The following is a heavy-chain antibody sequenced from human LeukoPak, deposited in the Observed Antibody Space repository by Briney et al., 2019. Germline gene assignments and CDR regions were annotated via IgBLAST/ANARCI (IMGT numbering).Heavy chain of an antibody. CDR3: ARAPHFFDSSGSRYYFDY. CDR1: GGSIRSTTYY. CDR2: IYYSGNT. D-gene: IGHD3-22*01. Sequence: SETLSLTCTVAGGSIRSTTYYWGWIRQPPGKGLEWIGSIYYSGNTYYSPSLMSRVTISVDTSKNQFSLNLSSVTAADTAMYYCARAPHFFDSSGSRYYFDYWGQGALVTVSS. J-gene: IGHJ4*02. V-gene: IGHV4-39*07.